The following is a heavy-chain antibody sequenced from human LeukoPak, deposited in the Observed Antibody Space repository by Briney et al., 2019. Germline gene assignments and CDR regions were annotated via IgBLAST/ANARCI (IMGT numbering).Heavy chain of an antibody. V-gene: IGHV4-34*01. J-gene: IGHJ4*02. CDR2: INHSGSI. Sequence: SETLSLTCAVYGGSFSGYYWSWIRQPPGKGLEWIGEINHSGSINYNPSLKSRVTISVDTSKNQFSLKLSSVTAADTAVYYCARGRVGATSPLGYWGQGTLVTVSS. D-gene: IGHD1-26*01. CDR1: GGSFSGYY. CDR3: ARGRVGATSPLGY.